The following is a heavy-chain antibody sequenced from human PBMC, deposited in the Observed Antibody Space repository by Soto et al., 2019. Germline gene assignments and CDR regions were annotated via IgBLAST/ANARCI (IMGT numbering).Heavy chain of an antibody. V-gene: IGHV4-34*01. D-gene: IGHD3-10*01. Sequence: PSETLSLTCAVYGGSFSGYYWSWIRQPPGKGLEWIGEINHSGSTNYNPSLKSRVTISVDTSKNQFSLKLSSVTAADTAVYYCAGGWEYYGSGSSSWFDPWGQGTLVTVSS. J-gene: IGHJ5*02. CDR3: AGGWEYYGSGSSSWFDP. CDR2: INHSGST. CDR1: GGSFSGYY.